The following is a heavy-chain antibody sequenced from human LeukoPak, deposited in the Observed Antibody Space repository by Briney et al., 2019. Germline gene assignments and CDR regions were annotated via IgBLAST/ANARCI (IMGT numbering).Heavy chain of an antibody. J-gene: IGHJ6*02. CDR2: IWYDGSNK. V-gene: IGHV3-33*01. Sequence: GGSLRLSCAASGFTFSSHGMHWVRQAPGKGLEWVAVIWYDGSNKYYADSVKGRFTISRDNSKNTLYLQMNSLRAEDTAVYYCARDYIVVVPAAIGYGMDVWGQGTTVTVSS. CDR3: ARDYIVVVPAAIGYGMDV. D-gene: IGHD2-2*02. CDR1: GFTFSSHG.